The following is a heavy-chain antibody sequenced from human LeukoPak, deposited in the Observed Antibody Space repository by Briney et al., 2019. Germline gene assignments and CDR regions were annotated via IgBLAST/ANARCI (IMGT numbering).Heavy chain of an antibody. CDR3: AKDMGEMATYAFDI. J-gene: IGHJ3*02. CDR2: ISWNSGSI. D-gene: IGHD5-24*01. V-gene: IGHV3-9*03. CDR1: GFTFDDYA. Sequence: GGSLRLSCAASGFTFDDYAMHWVRQAPGKGLEWVSGISWNSGSIGYADSVKGRFTISRDNAKNSLYLQMNSLRAEDMALYYCAKDMGEMATYAFDIWGQETMVTVSS.